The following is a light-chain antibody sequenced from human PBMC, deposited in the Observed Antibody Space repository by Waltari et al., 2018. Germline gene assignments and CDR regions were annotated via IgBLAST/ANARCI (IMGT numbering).Light chain of an antibody. CDR2: GAS. Sequence: EIVMPQPPATLSVSPGERATLSCRASQSVSSNFAWYQQKPGQAPRLHIYGASTRATGIPARFSGSGSGTEFTLTISSLQSEDFAVYYCQQYNNWPFTFGQGTKLEIK. V-gene: IGKV3-15*01. J-gene: IGKJ2*01. CDR3: QQYNNWPFT. CDR1: QSVSSN.